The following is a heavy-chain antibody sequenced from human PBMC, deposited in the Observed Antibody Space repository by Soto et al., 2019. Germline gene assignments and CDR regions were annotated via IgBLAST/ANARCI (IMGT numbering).Heavy chain of an antibody. D-gene: IGHD2-15*01. J-gene: IGHJ4*02. V-gene: IGHV4-34*01. CDR1: GGSFSGYY. CDR3: ARKGVVGLLY. CDR2: INHSGST. Sequence: PSETLSLTCAVYGGSFSGYYWNWIRQPPGKGLEWIGEINHSGSTNYNPSLKSRVTISVDTSKNQFSLNLSSVTAADTAVYYCARKGVVGLLYWGQGTLVTVSS.